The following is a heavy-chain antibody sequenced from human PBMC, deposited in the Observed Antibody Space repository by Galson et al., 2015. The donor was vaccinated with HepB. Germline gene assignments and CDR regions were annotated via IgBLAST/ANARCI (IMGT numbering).Heavy chain of an antibody. D-gene: IGHD3-10*01. Sequence: SVKVSCKASGYTFTSYYMHWVRQAPGQGLEWMGIINPSGGSTSYAQKLQGRVTMTRDTSTSTVYMELSSLRSEDTAVYYCARDGTFYYYGSGSYSYYYYGMDGWGQGTTVTVSS. J-gene: IGHJ6*02. CDR2: INPSGGST. CDR1: GYTFTSYY. CDR3: ARDGTFYYYGSGSYSYYYYGMDG. V-gene: IGHV1-46*04.